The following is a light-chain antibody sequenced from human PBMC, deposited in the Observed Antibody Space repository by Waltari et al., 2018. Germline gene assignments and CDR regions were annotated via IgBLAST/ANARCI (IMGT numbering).Light chain of an antibody. V-gene: IGLV2-8*01. CDR3: SSYAGSNNV. CDR2: DVS. CDR1: SSAVGGYHF. Sequence: QPALTQPPSASGSPGQSVTITCTGTSSAVGGYHFVSWYQQYPGTVPKLMIYDVSKRPSGVPDRFSGSKSGNTASLTVSGLQAGDEAEYYCSSYAGSNNVFGTGTKVTVL. J-gene: IGLJ1*01.